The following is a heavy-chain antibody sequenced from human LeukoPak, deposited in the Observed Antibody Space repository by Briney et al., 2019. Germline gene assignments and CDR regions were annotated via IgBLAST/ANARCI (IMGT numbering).Heavy chain of an antibody. CDR3: ANLNYYGSGSYYHRGGY. CDR2: ISSSSSYI. CDR1: GFAFSSYS. Sequence: AGGSLRLSCAASGFAFSSYSMNWVRQAPGKGLEWVSSISSSSSYIYYADSVKGRFTISRDNAKNTLYLQMNSLRAEDTAVYYCANLNYYGSGSYYHRGGYWGQGTLVTVSS. V-gene: IGHV3-21*04. J-gene: IGHJ4*02. D-gene: IGHD3-10*01.